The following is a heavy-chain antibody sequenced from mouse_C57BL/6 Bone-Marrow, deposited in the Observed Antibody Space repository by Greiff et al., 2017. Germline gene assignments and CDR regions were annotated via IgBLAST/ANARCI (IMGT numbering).Heavy chain of an antibody. CDR1: GFTFSSYA. Sequence: EVKLVESGGGLVKPGGSLKLSCAASGFTFSSYAMSWVRQTPEKRLEWVAYISSGGDYIYYADTVKGRFTISRDNARNTLYLQMRSLKSEDTAMYYCTRGAYYGSFYYYAMDYWGQGTSVTVSS. CDR2: ISSGGDYI. J-gene: IGHJ4*01. V-gene: IGHV5-9-1*02. CDR3: TRGAYYGSFYYYAMDY. D-gene: IGHD1-1*01.